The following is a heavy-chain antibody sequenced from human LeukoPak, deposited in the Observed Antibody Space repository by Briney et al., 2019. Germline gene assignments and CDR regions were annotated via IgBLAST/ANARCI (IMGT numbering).Heavy chain of an antibody. J-gene: IGHJ4*02. CDR3: AKDITLVGASDY. Sequence: GGSLRLSCAASGFTFSSYAMSWVRQAPGKGLKWVSAISGSGGSTYYADSVKGRFTISRDNSKNTLYLQMDSLRAEDTAVYYCAKDITLVGASDYWGQGTLVTVSS. V-gene: IGHV3-23*01. CDR2: ISGSGGST. D-gene: IGHD1-26*01. CDR1: GFTFSSYA.